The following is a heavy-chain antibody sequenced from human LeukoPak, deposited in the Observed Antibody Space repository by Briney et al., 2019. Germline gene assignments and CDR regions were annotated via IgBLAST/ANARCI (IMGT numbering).Heavy chain of an antibody. V-gene: IGHV3-23*01. Sequence: GSLRLSCAASGFTISSYAMSWVRQAPGKGLEGVSAISGSGGSTYYADSVKGRFTISRDNSKNTLYLQMNSLRAEDTAVYYCAKAPQSRGLGTFDYWGQGTLVTVSS. J-gene: IGHJ4*02. CDR2: ISGSGGST. CDR3: AKAPQSRGLGTFDY. D-gene: IGHD3/OR15-3a*01. CDR1: GFTISSYA.